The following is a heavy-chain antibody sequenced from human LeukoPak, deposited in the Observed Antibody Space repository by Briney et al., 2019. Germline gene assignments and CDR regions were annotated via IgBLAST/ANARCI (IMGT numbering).Heavy chain of an antibody. D-gene: IGHD3-22*01. CDR2: ISPTTGTT. CDR3: ARGMGNYYDSSGYLLLN. Sequence: GGSLRLSCVASGFTFSSYAMSWIRQAPGKGLEWLSAISPTTGTTFYADSVKGRFTISRDNSKNTLYLQMNSLRAEDTAVYYCARGMGNYYDSSGYLLLNWGQGTLVTVSS. V-gene: IGHV3-23*01. J-gene: IGHJ4*02. CDR1: GFTFSSYA.